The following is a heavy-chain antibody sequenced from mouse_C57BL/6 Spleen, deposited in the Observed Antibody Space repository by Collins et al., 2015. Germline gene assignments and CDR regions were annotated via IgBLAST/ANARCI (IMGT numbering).Heavy chain of an antibody. CDR1: GCTFTGYW. V-gene: IGHV1-9*01. J-gene: IGHJ2*01. CDR3: ARMRGAFDY. Sequence: QVQLQQSGAELMKPGASVKLSCKATGCTFTGYWIEWVKQRPGHGLEWIGEILPGSGNTNYNEKFKGKATFTADTSSNTAYMQLSSLTTEDSAIYYCARMRGAFDYWGQGTTLTVSS. CDR2: ILPGSGNT.